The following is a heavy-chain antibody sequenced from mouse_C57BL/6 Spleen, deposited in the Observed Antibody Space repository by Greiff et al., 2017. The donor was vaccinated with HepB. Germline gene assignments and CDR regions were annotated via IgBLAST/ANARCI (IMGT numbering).Heavy chain of an antibody. Sequence: QVQLQQSGAELVKPGASVKMSCKASGYTFTSYWITWVKQRPGQGLEWIGDIYPGSGSTNYNEKFKSKATLTVDTSSSTAYMQLSSLTSEDSAVYYCAVTTVVAPPAAMDYWGQGTSVTVSS. D-gene: IGHD1-1*01. J-gene: IGHJ4*01. CDR1: GYTFTSYW. CDR3: AVTTVVAPPAAMDY. V-gene: IGHV1-55*01. CDR2: IYPGSGST.